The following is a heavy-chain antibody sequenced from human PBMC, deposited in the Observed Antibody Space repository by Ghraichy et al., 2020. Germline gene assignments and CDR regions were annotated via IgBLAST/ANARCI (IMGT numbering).Heavy chain of an antibody. D-gene: IGHD2-21*01. J-gene: IGHJ4*02. CDR3: AQRPGGDYHYYFDY. CDR2: IFLNDDK. CDR1: GFSLSASGVS. V-gene: IGHV2-5*01. Sequence: SGPTLVKPTQTLTLTCTFSGFSLSASGVSVDWIRQSPGRAPEWLAVIFLNDDKLYSPSLQSSLTITKDTSKDQVVLTLANVDPVDTATSYCAQRPGGDYHYYFDYWGQGTLVTVYS.